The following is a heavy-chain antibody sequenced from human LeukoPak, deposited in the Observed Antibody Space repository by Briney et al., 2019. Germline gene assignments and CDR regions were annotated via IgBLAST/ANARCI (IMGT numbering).Heavy chain of an antibody. CDR3: ARDLYGGTSATFDY. V-gene: IGHV1-2*02. J-gene: IGHJ4*02. D-gene: IGHD4-23*01. CDR2: INPNSGGT. Sequence: ASVKVSCKASGYTFTGYYMHWVRQAPGQGLEWMGWINPNSGGTYYAQKFQGRVTMTNDTSISTAYMELSRLRSDNTAVYYCARDLYGGTSATFDYWGQGTLVTVSS. CDR1: GYTFTGYY.